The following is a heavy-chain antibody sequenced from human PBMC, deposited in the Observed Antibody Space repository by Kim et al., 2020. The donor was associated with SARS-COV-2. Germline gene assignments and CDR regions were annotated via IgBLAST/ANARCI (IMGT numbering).Heavy chain of an antibody. V-gene: IGHV1-3*01. D-gene: IGHD4-17*01. CDR3: TRDSRTTTVTTYYGVDV. Sequence: ASVKVSCKASGYTFIIHAMHWVRQAPGQRLEWMGWINPGDGTTTYSQKFQGSVAITRDTSASTAYMELSSLGSEDTAVYYCTRDSRTTTVTTYYGVDVWGQGTPVTVSS. CDR1: GYTFIIHA. CDR2: INPGDGTT. J-gene: IGHJ6*02.